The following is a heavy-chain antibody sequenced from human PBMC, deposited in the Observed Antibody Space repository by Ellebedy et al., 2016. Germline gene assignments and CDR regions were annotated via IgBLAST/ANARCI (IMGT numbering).Heavy chain of an antibody. D-gene: IGHD5-18*01. CDR2: ISNDGSNK. CDR1: GFTFSNYA. V-gene: IGHV3-30*14. Sequence: GESLKISCAASGFTFSNYAMHWVRQAPGKGLEWVAVISNDGSNKYYADSVKGRFTISRDNSKNTLYLQMNSLRAEDTAVYYCAKDYSAYSNDVWGQGTLVTVSS. CDR3: AKDYSAYSNDV. J-gene: IGHJ4*02.